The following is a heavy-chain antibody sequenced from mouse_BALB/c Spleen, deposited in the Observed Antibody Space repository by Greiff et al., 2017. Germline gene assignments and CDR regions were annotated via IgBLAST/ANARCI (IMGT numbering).Heavy chain of an antibody. Sequence: VQLQQSGAELVRSGASVKLSCTASGFNIKDYYMHWVKQRPEQGLEWIGWIDPENGDTEYAPKFQGKATMTADTSSNTAYLQLSSLTSEDTAVYYCNAGGLVPSRFAYWGQGTLVTVSA. V-gene: IGHV14-4*02. J-gene: IGHJ3*01. CDR1: GFNIKDYY. CDR3: NAGGLVPSRFAY. D-gene: IGHD2-10*02. CDR2: IDPENGDT.